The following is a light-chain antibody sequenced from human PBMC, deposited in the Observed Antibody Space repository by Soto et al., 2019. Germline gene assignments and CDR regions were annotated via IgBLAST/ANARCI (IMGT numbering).Light chain of an antibody. CDR3: SSYAGSNNPVV. Sequence: QSALTQPPSASGSPGQSVTISCTGTSSDVGGYKYVSWYQQHPGKAPKLMIYEVSKRPSGVPDRFSGSKSGNTASLTVSGLQAGDEADYYCSSYAGSNNPVVFGGGTKVTVL. CDR1: SSDVGGYKY. J-gene: IGLJ3*02. CDR2: EVS. V-gene: IGLV2-8*01.